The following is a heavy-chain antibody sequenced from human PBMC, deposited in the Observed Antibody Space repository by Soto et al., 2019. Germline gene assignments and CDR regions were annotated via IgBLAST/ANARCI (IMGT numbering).Heavy chain of an antibody. D-gene: IGHD6-6*01. Sequence: QVQLQESVPGLWKPSQTLSLTCTVSGGSISRGDYYWSWIRQPPGKGLEWIGYIYYSGSPYYNPSFQSLVTISVDTSKNQFSLKLSSVTAADKAVYYCAVSIGARYFDYWGQGTLVTVSS. CDR2: IYYSGSP. CDR3: AVSIGARYFDY. CDR1: GGSISRGDYY. J-gene: IGHJ4*02. V-gene: IGHV4-30-4*01.